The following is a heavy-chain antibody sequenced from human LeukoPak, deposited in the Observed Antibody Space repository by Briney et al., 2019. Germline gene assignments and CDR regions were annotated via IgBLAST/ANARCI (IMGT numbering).Heavy chain of an antibody. V-gene: IGHV3-48*03. CDR1: GFTFSSYE. D-gene: IGHD7-27*01. J-gene: IGHJ4*02. Sequence: GGSLRLSCAASGFTFSSYEMNWVRQAPGEGLEWVSYISSSGSTIYYADSVKGRFTISRDNAKNSLYLQMNSLRAEDTAVYYCASLITGDLDYWGQGTLVTVSS. CDR2: ISSSGSTI. CDR3: ASLITGDLDY.